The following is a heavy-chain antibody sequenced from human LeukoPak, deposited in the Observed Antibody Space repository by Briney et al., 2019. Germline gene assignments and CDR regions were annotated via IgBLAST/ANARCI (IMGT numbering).Heavy chain of an antibody. J-gene: IGHJ4*02. V-gene: IGHV3-23*01. D-gene: IGHD1-26*01. CDR3: ARCLWVGVSTYFDY. CDR1: GFTSSSYA. Sequence: GGSLRLSCGASGFTSSSYAMSWVRQAPGKGLEWVSAISGSGTSTHYADSVKGRFTISRDNSKNTLYLQLNSLRAEDTAVHFCARCLWVGVSTYFDYWGQGTLVTVSS. CDR2: ISGSGTST.